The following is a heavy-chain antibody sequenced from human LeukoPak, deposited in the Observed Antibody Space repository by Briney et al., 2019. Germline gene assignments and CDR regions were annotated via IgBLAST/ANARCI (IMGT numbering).Heavy chain of an antibody. CDR1: GYTFSSYG. D-gene: IGHD3-22*01. V-gene: IGHV1-18*01. CDR2: ISGYNGNT. Sequence: ASVKVSCKASGYTFSSYGISWVRQAPGQGLEWMGWISGYNGNTNYAQKLQGRVTVTTDTSTNTAYMELRSLRSDDAAAYYCAREPLNTMIVVADHFDYWGQGTLVTVSS. CDR3: AREPLNTMIVVADHFDY. J-gene: IGHJ4*02.